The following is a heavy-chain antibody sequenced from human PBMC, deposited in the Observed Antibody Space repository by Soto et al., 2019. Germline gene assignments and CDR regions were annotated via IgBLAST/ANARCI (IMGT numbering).Heavy chain of an antibody. J-gene: IGHJ5*02. D-gene: IGHD4-17*01. Sequence: QVQLQESGPGLVKPSETLSLTCSVSGGSISKFYWSWIRKTGGNGLEWMGRVYATGTTDYNPSLRSRIAMSVDIAKKTFSLRLTSVTAADTGVYYCVRDGSKTLRDWFDPWGQGILVTVSS. V-gene: IGHV4-4*07. CDR3: VRDGSKTLRDWFDP. CDR2: VYATGTT. CDR1: GGSISKFY.